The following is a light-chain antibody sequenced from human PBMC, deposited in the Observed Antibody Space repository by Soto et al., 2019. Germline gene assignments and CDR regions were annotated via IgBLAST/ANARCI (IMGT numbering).Light chain of an antibody. CDR3: GSDTSSSTPVV. CDR2: EVS. Sequence: QSALTQPASVSGSPGQTITISCTGTSSDVGGYNYVSWYQQHPGKAPKLMIYEVSNRPSGVSHRFSGSKSGNAASLTISGLHAEEEADYYWGSDTSSSTPVVFGGGTKVTVL. CDR1: SSDVGGYNY. J-gene: IGLJ2*01. V-gene: IGLV2-14*01.